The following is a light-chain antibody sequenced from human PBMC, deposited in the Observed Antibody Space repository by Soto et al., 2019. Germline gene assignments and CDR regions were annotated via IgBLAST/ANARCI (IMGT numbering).Light chain of an antibody. V-gene: IGKV3-20*01. CDR3: QHYGTTPWT. CDR2: GAS. Sequence: TVLTQSPGTLSLSPGERVTLSCRASQSVCSRCLAWYQQKPGQSPRLLIYGASSRATGIPDRFSGSGSGTDFTITISRLEPEDFAVYYCQHYGTTPWTFGQGTKVGIK. CDR1: QSVCSRC. J-gene: IGKJ1*01.